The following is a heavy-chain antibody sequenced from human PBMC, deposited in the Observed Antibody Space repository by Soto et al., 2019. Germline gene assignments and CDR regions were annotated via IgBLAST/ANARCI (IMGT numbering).Heavy chain of an antibody. J-gene: IGHJ4*02. Sequence: PGGSLRLSCAASGFTFSSYGMHWVRQAPGKGLEWVAVIWYDGSNKYYADSVKGRFTISRDNSKNTLYLQMNSLRAEDTAVYYCASLGASYSTFDYWGQGTLVTVSS. V-gene: IGHV3-33*01. CDR2: IWYDGSNK. CDR3: ASLGASYSTFDY. CDR1: GFTFSSYG. D-gene: IGHD1-26*01.